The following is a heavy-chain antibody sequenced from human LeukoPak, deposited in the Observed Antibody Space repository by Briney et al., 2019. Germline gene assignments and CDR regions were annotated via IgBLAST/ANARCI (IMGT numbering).Heavy chain of an antibody. CDR1: GGSFSGYY. Sequence: PSETLSLTCAVYGGSFSGYYWSWIRQPPGKGLEWIGELNHSGSTNYNPSLKSRVTISVDTSKNQFSLKLSSVTAADTAVYYCARGRYSSSWYYYYGMDVWGKGTTVTVSS. D-gene: IGHD6-13*01. V-gene: IGHV4-34*01. J-gene: IGHJ6*04. CDR2: LNHSGST. CDR3: ARGRYSSSWYYYYGMDV.